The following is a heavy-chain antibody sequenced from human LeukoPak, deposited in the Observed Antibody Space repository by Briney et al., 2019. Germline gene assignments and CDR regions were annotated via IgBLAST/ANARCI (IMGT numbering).Heavy chain of an antibody. D-gene: IGHD2-21*01. CDR3: AKDICGGGCYPHGGY. J-gene: IGHJ4*02. CDR1: GFTFSSYG. Sequence: GGSLRLSCAASGFTFSSYGMHWVRQAPGKGLEWVAFIPYDGSNKYYADSLKGRFTISRDNSKNTLYLQMNSLRAEDTAIYYCAKDICGGGCYPHGGYWGQGTLVTVSS. V-gene: IGHV3-30*02. CDR2: IPYDGSNK.